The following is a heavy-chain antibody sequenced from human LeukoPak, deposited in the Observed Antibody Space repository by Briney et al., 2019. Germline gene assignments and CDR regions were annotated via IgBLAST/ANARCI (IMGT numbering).Heavy chain of an antibody. V-gene: IGHV1-18*04. CDR2: ISVYNGNT. CDR1: GYTFTSHG. CDR3: ARDTNYEIDY. D-gene: IGHD4/OR15-4a*01. J-gene: IGHJ4*02. Sequence: GASVTVSCKASGYTFTSHGISWVRQAPGQGLEWMAWISVYNGNTFYAQNLQDRVTVTTDTSTSTAYMELRNLRSDDTAVYYCARDTNYEIDYWGQGTQVTVSS.